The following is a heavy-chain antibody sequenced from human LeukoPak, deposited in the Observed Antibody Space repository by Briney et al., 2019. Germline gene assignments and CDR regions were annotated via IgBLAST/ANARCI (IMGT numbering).Heavy chain of an antibody. D-gene: IGHD2-2*01. CDR3: ARTRRKGYCSSTSCFDDAFDI. V-gene: IGHV3-21*01. CDR2: ISSSSSYI. CDR1: GFTFSSYS. Sequence: GGSLRLSCAASGFTFSSYSMNWVRQAPGKGLEWVSPISSSSSYIYYADSVKGRFTISRDNAKNSLYLQMNSLRAEDTAVYYCARTRRKGYCSSTSCFDDAFDIWGQGTMVTVSS. J-gene: IGHJ3*02.